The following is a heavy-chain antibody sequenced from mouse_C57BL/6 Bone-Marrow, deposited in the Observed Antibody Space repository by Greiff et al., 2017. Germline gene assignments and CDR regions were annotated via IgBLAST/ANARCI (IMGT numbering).Heavy chain of an antibody. Sequence: VQLQQPGAELVKPGASVKMSCKASGYTFTSYWITWVKQRPGQGLEWIGDIYPGSGSINYNEKFKSKATLTVDTSSSTAYMQLSSLTSEDSAVYYCARKIYYGSSPDYWGQGTTLTVSS. CDR1: GYTFTSYW. D-gene: IGHD1-1*01. CDR3: ARKIYYGSSPDY. V-gene: IGHV1-55*01. J-gene: IGHJ2*01. CDR2: IYPGSGSI.